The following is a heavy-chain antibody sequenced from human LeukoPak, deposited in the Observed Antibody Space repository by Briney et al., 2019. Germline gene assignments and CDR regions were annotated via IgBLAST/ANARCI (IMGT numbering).Heavy chain of an antibody. Sequence: ASVKVSCKASGYTFTGYYMHWVRQASGQGLEWMGWINPNSGGTNYAQKFQGRVTMTRDTSISTAYMELSRLRSEDTAVYYCARENCSSTSCYWYFDLWGRGTLVTVSS. CDR1: GYTFTGYY. J-gene: IGHJ2*01. CDR3: ARENCSSTSCYWYFDL. D-gene: IGHD2-2*01. V-gene: IGHV1-2*02. CDR2: INPNSGGT.